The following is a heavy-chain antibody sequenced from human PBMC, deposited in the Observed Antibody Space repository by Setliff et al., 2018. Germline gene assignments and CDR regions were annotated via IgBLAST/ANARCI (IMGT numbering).Heavy chain of an antibody. CDR1: GFTFSSLW. J-gene: IGHJ6*02. Sequence: PGGSLRLSCSASGFTFSSLWMAWVRQAPGKGLEWVANINQGGSDQFYVESVKGRFTISRDNAKNSLYLQMNSLRVEDTAVYYCARRLPYFGMDVWGQGTTVTVSS. CDR2: INQGGSDQ. V-gene: IGHV3-7*01. CDR3: ARRLPYFGMDV. D-gene: IGHD2-15*01.